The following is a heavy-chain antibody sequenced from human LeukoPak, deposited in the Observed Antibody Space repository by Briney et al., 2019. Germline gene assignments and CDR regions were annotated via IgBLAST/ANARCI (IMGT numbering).Heavy chain of an antibody. J-gene: IGHJ1*01. D-gene: IGHD6-13*01. V-gene: IGHV3-21*01. CDR3: ASSSSSWPEYFQH. CDR1: GFTFSSYS. CDR2: ISSSSSYI. Sequence: GGSLILSCAASGFTFSSYSMNWVRQAPGKGLEWVSSISSSSSYIYYADSVKGRFTISRDNAKNSLYLQMNSLRAEDTAVYYCASSSSSWPEYFQHWGQGTLVTVSS.